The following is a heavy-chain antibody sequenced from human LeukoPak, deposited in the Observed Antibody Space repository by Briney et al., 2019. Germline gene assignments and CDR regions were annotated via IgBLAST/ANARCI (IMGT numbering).Heavy chain of an antibody. V-gene: IGHV4-59*01. J-gene: IGHJ4*02. CDR2: IYYNGGT. CDR3: ARVGVPGSFDY. D-gene: IGHD3-3*01. Sequence: SETLSLTCTVSGGSISSYYWSWIRQPPGKGLEWIGYIYYNGGTNYNPSLKSRVTMSLDTSTNQFSLKLSSVTAADTAVYYCARVGVPGSFDYWGQGTLVTVSS. CDR1: GGSISSYY.